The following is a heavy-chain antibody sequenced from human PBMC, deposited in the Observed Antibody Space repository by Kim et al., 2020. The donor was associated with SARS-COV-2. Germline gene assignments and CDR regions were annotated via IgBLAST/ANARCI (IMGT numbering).Heavy chain of an antibody. D-gene: IGHD6-19*01. J-gene: IGHJ4*02. V-gene: IGHV4-39*01. CDR3: ARHVRQWLVRPYFDY. Sequence: PPLKARVPISVDTSKNQFSVKLSSVTAADTAVYYCARHVRQWLVRPYFDYWGQGTLVTVSS.